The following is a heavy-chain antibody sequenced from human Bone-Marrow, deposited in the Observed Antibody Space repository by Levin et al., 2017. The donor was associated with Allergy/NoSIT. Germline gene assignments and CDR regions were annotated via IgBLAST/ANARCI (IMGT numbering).Heavy chain of an antibody. D-gene: IGHD5-12*01. J-gene: IGHJ4*02. V-gene: IGHV3-74*01. CDR2: IKGDGSST. Sequence: LSLTCAASGFTFSNYWMHWVRQAPGKGLVWVSRIKGDGSSTTYADSVKGRFTVSRDNAENTLFLQMNSLRAEDTAVYYCARRYGDGFDLGYWGQGTLVTVSS. CDR1: GFTFSNYW. CDR3: ARRYGDGFDLGY.